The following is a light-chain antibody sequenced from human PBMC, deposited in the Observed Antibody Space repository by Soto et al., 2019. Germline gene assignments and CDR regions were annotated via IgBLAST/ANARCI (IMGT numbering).Light chain of an antibody. V-gene: IGKV1-39*01. J-gene: IGKJ1*01. CDR1: QSISTY. CDR3: QQSYITPRT. Sequence: DIQMTHSPSSLSSSLGDIVTVTCRASQSISTYLNWYQQTPGRAPKVLIYAASSLQSGVPSRFSGSGSGTDFTLTISSLQPEDFATYYCQQSYITPRTFGQGTKVDIK. CDR2: AAS.